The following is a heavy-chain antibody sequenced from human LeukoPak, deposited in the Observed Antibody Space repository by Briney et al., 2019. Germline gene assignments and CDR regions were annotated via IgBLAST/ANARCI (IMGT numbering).Heavy chain of an antibody. CDR3: ARVRGSGSYYFDY. V-gene: IGHV4-59*01. CDR1: GGSISSYY. CDR2: IYYSGST. D-gene: IGHD3-10*01. J-gene: IGHJ4*02. Sequence: PSETLSLTCTVSGGSISSYYWSWIRQPPGKGLEWIGYIYYSGSTNYNSSLKSRVTISVDTSKSQFSLKLNSVTAADTAVYYCARVRGSGSYYFDYWGQGTLVTVSS.